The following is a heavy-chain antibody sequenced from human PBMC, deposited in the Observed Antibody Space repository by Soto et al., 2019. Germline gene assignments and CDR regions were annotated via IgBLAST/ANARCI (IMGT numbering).Heavy chain of an antibody. Sequence: ASVTVSCQASGYTFTSYGISWVRQAPGQGLEWMGWISAYNGKTNYAQKLQGRVTMATDTSTSTAYMELRSLRSDDTAVYYCARISGYDGDNWFDPWGQGTLVTVSS. J-gene: IGHJ5*02. CDR3: ARISGYDGDNWFDP. D-gene: IGHD5-12*01. CDR1: GYTFTSYG. V-gene: IGHV1-18*01. CDR2: ISAYNGKT.